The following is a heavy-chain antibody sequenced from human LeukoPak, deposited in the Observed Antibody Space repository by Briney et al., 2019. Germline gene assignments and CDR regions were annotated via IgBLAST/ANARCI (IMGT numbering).Heavy chain of an antibody. CDR3: ARVGYCTNGVCYNWFDP. V-gene: IGHV4-38-2*01. CDR1: GYSISSGYY. CDR2: IYHSGST. Sequence: PSEALSLTCAVSGYSISSGYYWGWIRQPPGKGLEWIGSIYHSGSTYYNPSLKSRVTISADTSKNQFSLKLASVTAADTSVYFCARVGYCTNGVCYNWFDPWGQGTLVTVSS. J-gene: IGHJ5*02. D-gene: IGHD2-8*01.